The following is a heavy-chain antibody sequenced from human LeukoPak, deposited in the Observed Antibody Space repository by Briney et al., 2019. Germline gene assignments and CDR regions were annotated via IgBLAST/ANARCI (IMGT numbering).Heavy chain of an antibody. CDR3: ALDYGMFLDGMDV. D-gene: IGHD4-17*01. CDR2: INHTGST. J-gene: IGHJ6*02. CDR1: GGPLSGYY. V-gene: IGHV4-34*01. Sequence: SETLSFTCVVYGGPLSGYYWSWIRQTPGKGLEWIGEINHTGSTNYNPSLRSRVTMSVDTTQKQLSLKLTSVTAADTAVYYCALDYGMFLDGMDVWGQGTTVTVSS.